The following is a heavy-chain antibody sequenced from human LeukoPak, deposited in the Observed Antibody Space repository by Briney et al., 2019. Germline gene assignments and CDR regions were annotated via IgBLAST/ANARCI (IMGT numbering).Heavy chain of an antibody. V-gene: IGHV1-69*05. D-gene: IGHD2-21*02. J-gene: IGHJ4*02. CDR3: ARESEASDVWGGDCYALDY. CDR2: IIPIFGTA. CDR1: VGTFSSYA. Sequence: GSSVKVSCKASVGTFSSYAISWVRQAPGQGLEWMGRIIPIFGTANYAQKFQGRVTITTDESTSTAYMALSSLRSEDTAVYYCARESEASDVWGGDCYALDYWGQGTLVTVSS.